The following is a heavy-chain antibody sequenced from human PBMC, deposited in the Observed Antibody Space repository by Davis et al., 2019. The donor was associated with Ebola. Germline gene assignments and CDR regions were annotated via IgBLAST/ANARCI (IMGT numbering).Heavy chain of an antibody. Sequence: ASVKVSCKTSGYPFTSSGVTWVRQAPGQGLQWMGWISPHNGNTKYAEKFQGRVTMTTDTSTTTVYMDLSSLRSEDTALYYCTTPGGQDSGYDVFDIWGQGTMVTVSS. CDR2: ISPHNGNT. CDR3: TTPGGQDSGYDVFDI. J-gene: IGHJ3*02. CDR1: GYPFTSSG. V-gene: IGHV1-18*04. D-gene: IGHD5-12*01.